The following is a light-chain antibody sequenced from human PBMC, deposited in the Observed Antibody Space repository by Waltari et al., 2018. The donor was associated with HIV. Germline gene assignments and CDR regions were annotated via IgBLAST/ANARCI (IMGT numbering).Light chain of an antibody. CDR2: GSG. CDR1: SPNIGAGYD. V-gene: IGLV1-40*01. CDR3: QSYDSSLTGSV. Sequence: QSVLTQPPSVSGAPGQRVTIPCTGRSPNIGAGYDIPWYQPLPGTAPKTLTYGSGNRPSGVPDRFSGSKSGTSASLAITGLQAEDEADYYCQSYDSSLTGSVFGGGTKLTVL. J-gene: IGLJ2*01.